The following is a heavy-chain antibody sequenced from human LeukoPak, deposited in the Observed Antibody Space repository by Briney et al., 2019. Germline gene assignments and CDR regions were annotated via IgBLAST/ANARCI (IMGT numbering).Heavy chain of an antibody. V-gene: IGHV3-23*01. CDR2: ISGSGGST. CDR3: ARGYSSSSDMSDY. D-gene: IGHD6-6*01. Sequence: GGSLRLSCAASGFTFSSYAMSWVRQAPGEGLEWVSAISGSGGSTYYADSVKGRFTISRDNSKNTLYLQMNSLRAEDTAVYYCARGYSSSSDMSDYWGQGTLVTVSS. J-gene: IGHJ4*02. CDR1: GFTFSSYA.